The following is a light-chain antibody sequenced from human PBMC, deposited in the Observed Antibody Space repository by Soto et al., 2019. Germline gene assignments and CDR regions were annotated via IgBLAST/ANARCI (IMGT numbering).Light chain of an antibody. V-gene: IGLV1-44*01. CDR3: AAWDDSLNVVV. Sequence: QSVLTQPPSASGTPGQRVTISCSGSNSNIGSNTVSWYQQLPGTAPNLLIYSNNQRPSGVPDRFSGSTSGTSASLAISGLQSEAEADYYCAAWDDSLNVVVFGGGTKVTVL. CDR2: SNN. CDR1: NSNIGSNT. J-gene: IGLJ2*01.